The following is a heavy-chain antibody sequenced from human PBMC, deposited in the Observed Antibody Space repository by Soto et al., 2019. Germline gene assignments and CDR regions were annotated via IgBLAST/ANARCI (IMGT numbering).Heavy chain of an antibody. CDR2: MNPNSGNT. D-gene: IGHD2-2*02. CDR1: GYTFTSYD. J-gene: IGHJ6*02. CDR3: ARGDIVVVPAAISYYYYYGMDV. V-gene: IGHV1-8*01. Sequence: ASVKVSCKASGYTFTSYDINWVRQATGQGLEWMGWMNPNSGNTGYAQKFQGRVTMTRNTSISTAYMELSSLRSEDTAVYYCARGDIVVVPAAISYYYYYGMDVWGQVTTVTVSS.